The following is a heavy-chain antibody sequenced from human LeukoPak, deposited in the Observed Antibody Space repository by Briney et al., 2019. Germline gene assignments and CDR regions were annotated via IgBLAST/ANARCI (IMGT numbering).Heavy chain of an antibody. CDR1: GGSISSSNW. J-gene: IGHJ4*01. D-gene: IGHD3-10*01. CDR2: IYHSGST. V-gene: IGHV4-4*02. CDR3: AREGGYYDSGSQYTDLSNFDY. Sequence: SETLSLTCAVSGGSISSSNWWSWVRQPPGKGLEWIGEIYHSGSTNYNPSLKSRVTISVDKSKNQFSLKLSSATAADTAVYYCAREGGYYDSGSQYTDLSNFDYWGQGALVTI.